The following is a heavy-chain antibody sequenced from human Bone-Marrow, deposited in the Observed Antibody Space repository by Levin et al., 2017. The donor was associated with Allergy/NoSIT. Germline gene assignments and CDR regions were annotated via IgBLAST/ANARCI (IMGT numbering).Heavy chain of an antibody. CDR3: AKDFGGTSVFDY. CDR1: GFTFSSYA. Sequence: ETLSLTCAASGFTFSSYAMSWVRQAPGKGLEWVSAISGSGGSTYYADSVKGRFTISRDNSKNTLYLQMNSLRAEDTAVYYCAKDFGGTSVFDYWGQGTLVTVSS. CDR2: ISGSGGST. V-gene: IGHV3-23*01. D-gene: IGHD2-2*01. J-gene: IGHJ4*02.